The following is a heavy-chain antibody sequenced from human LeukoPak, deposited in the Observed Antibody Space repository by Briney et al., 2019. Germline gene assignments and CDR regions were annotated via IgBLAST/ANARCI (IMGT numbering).Heavy chain of an antibody. Sequence: GGSLRLSCSASGFTFSTYAMHWVRQAPGKGLEYVSAISRNGGSTYYADSVKGRFTISRDNSNNALHLQVSSLRVEDTAVYYCVRGKWDYFFDYWGQGTLVAVSS. CDR3: VRGKWDYFFDY. V-gene: IGHV3-64D*06. CDR1: GFTFSTYA. CDR2: ISRNGGST. D-gene: IGHD1-26*01. J-gene: IGHJ4*02.